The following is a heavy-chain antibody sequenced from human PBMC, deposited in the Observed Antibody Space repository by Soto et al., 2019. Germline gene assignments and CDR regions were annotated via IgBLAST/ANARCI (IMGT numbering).Heavy chain of an antibody. CDR2: ISVYKGNT. V-gene: IGHV1-18*04. Sequence: ASVKVSCKASGYTFINYGISWVRQAPGQGLEWMGWISVYKGNTDYAQRFQGRVTMATDTSTNTAYMEVRSLRSDDTAIYYCARVREMDRLNGYYYGMDVWGQGTTVTVYS. D-gene: IGHD2-8*01. J-gene: IGHJ6*02. CDR3: ARVREMDRLNGYYYGMDV. CDR1: GYTFINYG.